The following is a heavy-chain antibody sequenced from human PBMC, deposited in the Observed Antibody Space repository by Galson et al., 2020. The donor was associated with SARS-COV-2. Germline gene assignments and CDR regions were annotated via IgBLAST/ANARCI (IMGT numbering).Heavy chain of an antibody. Sequence: GGSLRLSCAASGFTFSSYAMSWVRQAPGKGLEWVSAISGSGGSTYYADSEKGRSTISRDNSKNTLYLQMNSLRAEDTAVYYCAKGRFGELLYFDYWGQGTLVTVSS. J-gene: IGHJ4*02. CDR1: GFTFSSYA. D-gene: IGHD3-10*01. V-gene: IGHV3-23*01. CDR2: ISGSGGST. CDR3: AKGRFGELLYFDY.